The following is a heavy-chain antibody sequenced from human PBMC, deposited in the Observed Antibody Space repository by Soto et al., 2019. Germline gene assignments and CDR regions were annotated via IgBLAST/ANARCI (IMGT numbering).Heavy chain of an antibody. CDR2: ILYSGST. Sequence: QLQLQESGPGLVKPSETLSLTCIVSGGSITRNNHYWGWIRQSPGKGLEWIGSILYSGSTNYNPSLKSRVTLSVETSKNQFSPKMSSVTAAGTALYYCARLGSSGWYQGSYFDYWGQGTLVTVSS. J-gene: IGHJ4*02. CDR3: ARLGSSGWYQGSYFDY. D-gene: IGHD6-19*01. CDR1: GGSITRNNHY. V-gene: IGHV4-39*01.